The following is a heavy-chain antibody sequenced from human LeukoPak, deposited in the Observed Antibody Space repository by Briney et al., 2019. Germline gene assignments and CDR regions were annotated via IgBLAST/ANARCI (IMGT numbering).Heavy chain of an antibody. CDR2: INPNSGGT. D-gene: IGHD1-7*01. V-gene: IGHV1-2*02. J-gene: IGHJ5*02. CDR3: ARDLTGTTGWFDP. Sequence: ASVKVSCKASGYTFTSYYMHWVRQAPGQGLEWMGWINPNSGGTNYAQKFQGRVTMTRDTSISTAYMELSRLRSDDTAVYYCARDLTGTTGWFDPWGQGTLVTVSS. CDR1: GYTFTSYY.